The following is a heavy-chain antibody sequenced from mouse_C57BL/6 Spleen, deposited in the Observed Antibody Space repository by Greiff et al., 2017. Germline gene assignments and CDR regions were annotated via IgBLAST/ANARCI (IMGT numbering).Heavy chain of an antibody. J-gene: IGHJ3*01. CDR3: TTGGLTGTRAWFAY. D-gene: IGHD4-1*01. Sequence: VQLQQSGAELVRPGASVKLSCTASGFNTKDYYMHWVKQRPEQGLEWIGRIDPEDGDTEYAPKFQGKATMTADTSSNTAYLQLSSLTSEDTAVYYCTTGGLTGTRAWFAYWGQGTLVTVSA. V-gene: IGHV14-1*01. CDR2: IDPEDGDT. CDR1: GFNTKDYY.